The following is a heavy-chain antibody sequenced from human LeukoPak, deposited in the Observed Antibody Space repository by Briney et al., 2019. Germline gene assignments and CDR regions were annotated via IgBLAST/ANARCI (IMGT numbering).Heavy chain of an antibody. CDR1: GLTFSDYW. CDR2: IHQDGGEK. V-gene: IGHV3-7*05. D-gene: IGHD2-15*01. CDR3: ANNVGHYSHN. Sequence: QSGGSLRLSCVASGLTFSDYWMAWVRQAPGKGLEWVASIHQDGGEKHSVDSGRFSVSRDNANNSLYLQMNSLRDEDTAVYYCANNVGHYSHNWGQGTLVTVSS. J-gene: IGHJ4*02.